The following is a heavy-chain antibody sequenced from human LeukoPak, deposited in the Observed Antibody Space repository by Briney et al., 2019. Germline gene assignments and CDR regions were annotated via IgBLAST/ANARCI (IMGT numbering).Heavy chain of an antibody. J-gene: IGHJ4*02. CDR3: ARDSRVSDYDFWSGYYKGNFDY. D-gene: IGHD3-3*01. V-gene: IGHV3-21*01. Sequence: SCKASGYTFTSYYMHWVRQAPGKGLEWVSSISSSSSYIYYADSVKGRFTISRDNAKNSLYLQMNSLRAEDTAVYYCARDSRVSDYDFWSGYYKGNFDYWGQGTLVTVSS. CDR1: GYTFTSYY. CDR2: ISSSSSYI.